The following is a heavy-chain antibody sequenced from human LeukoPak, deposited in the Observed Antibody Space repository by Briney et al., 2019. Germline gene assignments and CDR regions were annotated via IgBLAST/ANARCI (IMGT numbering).Heavy chain of an antibody. CDR1: GFTFSSYA. Sequence: GGSLRLSCAASGFTFSSYAMSWVRQAPGKGLEWVSAISGSGSSTYYVDSVKGRFTISRDSSKNTLYLQMNSLRAEDTAVYYCARGRYDILTGPPFDYWGQGTLVTVSS. CDR2: ISGSGSST. D-gene: IGHD3-9*01. V-gene: IGHV3-23*01. J-gene: IGHJ4*02. CDR3: ARGRYDILTGPPFDY.